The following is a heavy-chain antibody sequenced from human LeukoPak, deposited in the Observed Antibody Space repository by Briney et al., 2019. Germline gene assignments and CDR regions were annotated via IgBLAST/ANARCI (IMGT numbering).Heavy chain of an antibody. CDR1: GFTFDDYA. J-gene: IGHJ4*02. D-gene: IGHD3-3*01. Sequence: GGSLRLYCAASGFTFDDYAMHWVRQAPGKGLEWVSGISWNSGSIGYADSVKGRFTISRDNAKNSLYLQMNSLRAEDTALYYCAKGGFGVVMEVDYWGQGTLVTVSS. CDR2: ISWNSGSI. CDR3: AKGGFGVVMEVDY. V-gene: IGHV3-9*01.